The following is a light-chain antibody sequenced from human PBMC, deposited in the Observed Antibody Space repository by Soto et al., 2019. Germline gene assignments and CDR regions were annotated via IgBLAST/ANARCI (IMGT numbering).Light chain of an antibody. J-gene: IGLJ3*02. CDR3: CSYAGSSTPWV. V-gene: IGLV2-23*01. CDR1: RRDVGSYHL. CDR2: EGS. Sequence: QSALTQPASVSGSPGQSITISCTGTRRDVGSYHLVSWYQQHPGKAPKLMIYEGSKRPSGVSNRFSGSKSGNTASLTISGLQAEDEADYYCCSYAGSSTPWVFGGGTKLTVL.